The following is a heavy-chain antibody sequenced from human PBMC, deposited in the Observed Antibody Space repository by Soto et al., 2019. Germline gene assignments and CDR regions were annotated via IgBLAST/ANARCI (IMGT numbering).Heavy chain of an antibody. Sequence: ASVKVSCKAPGGTFSSYAISWVRQAPGQGLEWMGGIIPIFGTANYAQKFQGRVTITADESTSTAYMEMSSLRSEDTAVYYCATHSPYSGSYYYYYMDVWGKGTTVTVSS. V-gene: IGHV1-69*13. CDR3: ATHSPYSGSYYYYYMDV. CDR1: GGTFSSYA. CDR2: IIPIFGTA. D-gene: IGHD1-26*01. J-gene: IGHJ6*03.